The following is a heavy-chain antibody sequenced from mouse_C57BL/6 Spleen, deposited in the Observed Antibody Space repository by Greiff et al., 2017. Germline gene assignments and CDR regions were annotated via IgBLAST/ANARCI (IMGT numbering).Heavy chain of an antibody. CDR3: TRAIITTVVATGYFDV. D-gene: IGHD1-1*01. J-gene: IGHJ1*03. CDR2: ISSGGDYI. V-gene: IGHV5-9-1*02. Sequence: EVKLVESGEGLVKPGGSLKLSCAASGFTFSSYAMSWVRQTPEKRLEWVAYISSGGDYIYYADTVKGRFTISRDNARNTLYLQMSSLKSEDTAMYYCTRAIITTVVATGYFDVWGTGTTVTVSS. CDR1: GFTFSSYA.